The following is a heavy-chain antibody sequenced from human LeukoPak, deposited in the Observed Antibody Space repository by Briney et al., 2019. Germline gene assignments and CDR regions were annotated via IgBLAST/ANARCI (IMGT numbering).Heavy chain of an antibody. J-gene: IGHJ4*02. Sequence: GGSLRLSCVASGFSLSNYIMSWVRQAPGKGLEWVSVIYSGGTTYYADSVRGRFTISRDTSKNTLSLQMNSLRVEDTAVYYCAREKGRGVISPYYDYWGQGTRVTVSS. CDR3: AREKGRGVISPYYDY. V-gene: IGHV3-53*01. CDR2: IYSGGTT. CDR1: GFSLSNYI. D-gene: IGHD3-10*01.